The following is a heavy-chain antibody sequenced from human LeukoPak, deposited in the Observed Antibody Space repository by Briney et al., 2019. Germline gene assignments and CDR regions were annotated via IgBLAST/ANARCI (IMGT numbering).Heavy chain of an antibody. Sequence: GASVKVSCKVSGYTLTELSMHWVRQAPGKGLEWMGGFDPEDGETIYAQKFQGRVTMTEDTSTDTAYMEPSSLRSEDTAVYYCATRPQYYDILTGGNYYYYGMDVWGQGTTVTVSS. J-gene: IGHJ6*02. CDR2: FDPEDGET. CDR1: GYTLTELS. CDR3: ATRPQYYDILTGGNYYYYGMDV. D-gene: IGHD3-9*01. V-gene: IGHV1-24*01.